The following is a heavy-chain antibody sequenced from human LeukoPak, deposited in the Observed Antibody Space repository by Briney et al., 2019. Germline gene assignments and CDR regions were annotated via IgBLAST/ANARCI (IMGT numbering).Heavy chain of an antibody. J-gene: IGHJ4*02. V-gene: IGHV4-39*01. CDR3: ARTSLAVPDRGGKNRIAVAVIDY. CDR2: IYYSGYTSYYST. Sequence: SETLSLTCTVSGGSISSSSYYWGWIRQPPGKGLEWIGNIYYSGYTSYYSTYYNPSLKSRVTISVDTSQNQFSLQLNSVTPEDTAVYYCARTSLAVPDRGGKNRIAVAVIDYWGQGTLVTVSS. D-gene: IGHD6-19*01. CDR1: GGSISSSSYY.